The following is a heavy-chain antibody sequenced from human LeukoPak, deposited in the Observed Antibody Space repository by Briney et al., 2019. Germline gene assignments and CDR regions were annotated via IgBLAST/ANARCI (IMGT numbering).Heavy chain of an antibody. V-gene: IGHV3-30*04. D-gene: IGHD3-22*01. CDR2: ISYDGSNK. J-gene: IGHJ4*02. Sequence: PGRSLRLSCAASGFTFSSYAMHWVRQAPGKGLGWVAVISYDGSNKYYADSVKGRFTISRDNSKNTLYLQMNSLRAEDTAVYYCAREKFPYYYDSSGYFPDSGDYWGQGTLVTVSS. CDR3: AREKFPYYYDSSGYFPDSGDY. CDR1: GFTFSSYA.